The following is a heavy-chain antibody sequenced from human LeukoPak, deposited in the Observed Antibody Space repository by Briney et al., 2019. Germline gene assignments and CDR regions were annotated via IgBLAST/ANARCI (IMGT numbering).Heavy chain of an antibody. CDR3: ARDHYPVGATSYYFDY. CDR2: INPNSGGT. J-gene: IGHJ4*02. D-gene: IGHD1-26*01. V-gene: IGHV1-2*02. CDR1: GYTFTGYY. Sequence: GASVTVSCKASGYTFTGYYMHWVRQAPGQGLEWMGWINPNSGGTNYAQKFQGRVTMTRDTSISTAYMELSRLRSDDTAVYYCARDHYPVGATSYYFDYWGQGTLVTVSS.